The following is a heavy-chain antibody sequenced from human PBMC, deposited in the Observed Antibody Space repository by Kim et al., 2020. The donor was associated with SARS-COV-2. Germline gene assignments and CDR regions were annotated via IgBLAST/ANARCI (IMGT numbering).Heavy chain of an antibody. D-gene: IGHD3-16*01. CDR2: INWNGRSI. CDR3: VRGGPPSYYYHGMDV. CDR1: GFRFNDYG. J-gene: IGHJ6*02. V-gene: IGHV3-20*04. Sequence: GGSLRLSCAASGFRFNDYGMSWVRQVPGKGLEWVSGINWNGRSIGYTDSVKGRFTISRNNAKNSLYLQMNSLRGEDTAVYYCVRGGPPSYYYHGMDVWGQGTTVTV.